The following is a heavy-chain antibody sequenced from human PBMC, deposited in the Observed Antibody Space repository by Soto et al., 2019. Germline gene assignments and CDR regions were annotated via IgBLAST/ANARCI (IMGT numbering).Heavy chain of an antibody. CDR3: ARESIAVAGTRRFDY. CDR1: GDSVSRNSAA. D-gene: IGHD6-19*01. V-gene: IGHV6-1*01. Sequence: PSQTLSLTCAISGDSVSRNSAAWNWIRQSPSRGLEWLGRTYYRSKWYNDYAVSVKSRITINPDTSKNQFSLQLNSVTPEDTAVYYCARESIAVAGTRRFDYWGQGTLVTVSS. J-gene: IGHJ4*02. CDR2: TYYRSKWYN.